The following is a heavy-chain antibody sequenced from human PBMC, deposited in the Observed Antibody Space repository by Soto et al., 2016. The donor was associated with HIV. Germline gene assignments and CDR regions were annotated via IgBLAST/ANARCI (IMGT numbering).Heavy chain of an antibody. D-gene: IGHD3-10*01. V-gene: IGHV4-34*02. CDR3: ARGVGLQGVFPDS. J-gene: IGHJ4*02. CDR2: MNHSGSA. CDR1: GGTFNGYF. Sequence: VQLQQWGAGLLKPSETLSLTCAVYGGTFNGYFWTWIRQPPGKGLEWIGEMNHSGSAKYKSSLKSRVTISVDPSKNQFSLKLNSVTAADTAVYYCARGVGLQGVFPDSWGQGILVTVAS.